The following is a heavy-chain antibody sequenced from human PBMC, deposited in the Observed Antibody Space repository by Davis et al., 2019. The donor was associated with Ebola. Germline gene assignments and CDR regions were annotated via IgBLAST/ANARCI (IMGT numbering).Heavy chain of an antibody. CDR2: IYPGDSDI. Sequence: PGGSLRLSCKHSRTNLPSFWIGWVRQMPGKGLEWMGLIYPGDSDIRYSPSFQGLVTFSADKSISTAYLQWSSLKASDTAIYYWVRRPQSTANRYFDYWGQGTLVTVSS. D-gene: IGHD2-21*02. CDR3: VRRPQSTANRYFDY. V-gene: IGHV5-51*01. CDR1: RTNLPSFW. J-gene: IGHJ4*02.